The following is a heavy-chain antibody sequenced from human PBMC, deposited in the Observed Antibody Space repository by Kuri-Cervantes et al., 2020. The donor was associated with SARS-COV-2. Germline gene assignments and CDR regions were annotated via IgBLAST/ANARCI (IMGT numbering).Heavy chain of an antibody. V-gene: IGHV1-69*13. CDR2: IIPVFGIA. CDR1: AVTFCSYA. Sequence: SVKVSCKAAAVTFCSYAISWVRQAPRQGLEWMGGIIPVFGIANYSQKFQGRVTITADESTSTAYMELSSLRSEDTDVFYCARESLGSGTLAVFYYMDGWGKGTTVTVSS. J-gene: IGHJ6*03. D-gene: IGHD3-10*01. CDR3: ARESLGSGTLAVFYYMDG.